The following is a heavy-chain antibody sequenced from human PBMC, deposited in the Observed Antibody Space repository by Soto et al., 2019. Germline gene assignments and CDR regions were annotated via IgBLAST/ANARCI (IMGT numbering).Heavy chain of an antibody. Sequence: GESLKMSWKGSGYNFASHWIAWVRQMPGKGLEWMGIIYPDDSDTRYSPSFQGQVIISVDKSVSTAYLQWRSLKASDTAMYYCARHGEDYSSFLNWFDSWGQGSLVTVSS. CDR1: GYNFASHW. J-gene: IGHJ5*01. CDR3: ARHGEDYSSFLNWFDS. D-gene: IGHD6-6*01. CDR2: IYPDDSDT. V-gene: IGHV5-51*01.